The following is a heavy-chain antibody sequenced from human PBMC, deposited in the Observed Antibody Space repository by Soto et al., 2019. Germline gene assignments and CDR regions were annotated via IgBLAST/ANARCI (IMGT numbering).Heavy chain of an antibody. V-gene: IGHV3-11*06. Sequence: QVQLVESGGGLVKPGGSLRLSCAASGFTFNDHYMTWIRQAPGKGLEWVSFISSDSIYTNSADSVKGRFTISRDNAKNLLYLQMSSLRLEDTAVYYCARDSTGSGLDYGMDDWGQGTTVDVAS. J-gene: IGHJ6*02. D-gene: IGHD3-10*01. CDR2: ISSDSIYT. CDR3: ARDSTGSGLDYGMDD. CDR1: GFTFNDHY.